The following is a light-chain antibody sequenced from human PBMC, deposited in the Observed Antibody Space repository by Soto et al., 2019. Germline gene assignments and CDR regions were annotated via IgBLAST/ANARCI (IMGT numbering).Light chain of an antibody. J-gene: IGLJ1*01. CDR3: SSYTSTSSYV. CDR1: SSDVGGYNS. Sequence: QSVLTQPASVSGSPGQSITVSCTGTSSDVGGYNSVSWYQQHPGKPPKLIIYEVSNRPSGASDRFSGSKSGNTASLTISGLQAEDEADYYCSSYTSTSSYVFATGTKVTVL. CDR2: EVS. V-gene: IGLV2-14*03.